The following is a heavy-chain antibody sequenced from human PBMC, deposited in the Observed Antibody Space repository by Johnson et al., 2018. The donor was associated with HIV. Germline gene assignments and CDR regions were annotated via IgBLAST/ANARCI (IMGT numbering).Heavy chain of an antibody. J-gene: IGHJ3*02. CDR1: GFTFSSYA. CDR3: KLSSSNGFDI. D-gene: IGHD6-6*01. Sequence: MMLVESGGGLVQPGGSLRLSCAASGFTFSSYAMTWVRQAPGKGLEWVANIKQDGSEKYYVDSVKGRFTISRDNTKNSLYLQMNSLRAEDTAVYYCKLSSSNGFDIWGQGTMVTVSS. V-gene: IGHV3-7*03. CDR2: IKQDGSEK.